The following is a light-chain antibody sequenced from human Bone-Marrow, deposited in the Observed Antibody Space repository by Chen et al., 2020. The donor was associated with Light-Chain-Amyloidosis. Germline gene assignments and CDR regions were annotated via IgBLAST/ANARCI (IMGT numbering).Light chain of an antibody. CDR2: GSS. CDR3: QQYGTSPLT. Sequence: EIVLTQSPGTLSLSPGEGANLSCRASQTISSNYLTWYQQKFGQAPRLLIYGSSSRATCIPDMFTGSGSGTDFTLTINRLEPEDFAIYYCQQYGTSPLTFGGWTKVEIK. CDR1: QTISSNY. V-gene: IGKV3-20*01. J-gene: IGKJ4*01.